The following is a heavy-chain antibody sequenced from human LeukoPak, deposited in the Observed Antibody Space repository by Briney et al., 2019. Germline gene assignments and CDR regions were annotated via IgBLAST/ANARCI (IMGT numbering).Heavy chain of an antibody. V-gene: IGHV3-9*01. CDR2: ISRDTTDV. D-gene: IGHD6-13*01. Sequence: GGSLRLSCAASGFTFDDYAMHWVRQVPGKGLEWVSRISRDTTDVAYAESVKGRFTISRDNAKNSPFLQMNSLRPEDTALYYCAKGGIIPAAVFDFWGQGTLVAVS. CDR3: AKGGIIPAAVFDF. J-gene: IGHJ4*02. CDR1: GFTFDDYA.